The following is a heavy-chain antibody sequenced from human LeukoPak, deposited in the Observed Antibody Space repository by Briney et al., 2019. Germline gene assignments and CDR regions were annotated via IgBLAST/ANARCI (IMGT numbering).Heavy chain of an antibody. Sequence: SETLSLTCTVSGGSISGHYWTWIRQPPGKGLEWIGNIHYSGSTNHNPSLKSRVTISVDTSKNHFSLKLRSVTAADTAVYYCARRRADRSYYFDYWGQGTLVTVSS. V-gene: IGHV4-59*11. D-gene: IGHD3-22*01. CDR1: GGSISGHY. CDR3: ARRRADRSYYFDY. CDR2: IHYSGST. J-gene: IGHJ4*02.